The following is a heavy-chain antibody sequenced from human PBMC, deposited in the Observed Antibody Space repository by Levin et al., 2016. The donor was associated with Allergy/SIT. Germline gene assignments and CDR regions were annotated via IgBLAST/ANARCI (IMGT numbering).Heavy chain of an antibody. D-gene: IGHD2-2*01. CDR2: INHSGST. Sequence: WIRQPPGKGLEWIGEINHSGSTNYNPSLKSRVTISVDTSKNQFSLKLSSVTAADTAVYYCARGLAYCSSTSCYVTPKRTAFDYWGQGTLVTVSS. J-gene: IGHJ4*02. V-gene: IGHV4-34*01. CDR3: ARGLAYCSSTSCYVTPKRTAFDY.